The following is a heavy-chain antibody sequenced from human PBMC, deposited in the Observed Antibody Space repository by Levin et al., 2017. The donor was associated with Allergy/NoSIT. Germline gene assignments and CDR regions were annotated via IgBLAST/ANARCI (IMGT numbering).Heavy chain of an antibody. J-gene: IGHJ4*02. CDR2: ISGTSSAI. CDR1: GFTFRDYY. CDR3: ARGPLAAAGHY. D-gene: IGHD6-13*01. Sequence: GESLKISCAASGFTFRDYYMSWIRKAPGKGLELVSYISGTSSAIIYADSVKGRFTISRDNAQNSLYLQMNSLRAEDTAVYVCARGPLAAAGHYWGQGTLVTVSS. V-gene: IGHV3-11*05.